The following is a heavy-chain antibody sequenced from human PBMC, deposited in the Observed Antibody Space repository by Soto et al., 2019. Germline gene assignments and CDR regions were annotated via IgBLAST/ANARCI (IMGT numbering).Heavy chain of an antibody. CDR1: GFTFSSYA. D-gene: IGHD5-18*01. CDR2: LSSSGGST. J-gene: IGHJ3*01. V-gene: IGHV3-23*01. CDR3: AKSAPQLWLKGGDAFDV. Sequence: EVQLLESGGGLVQPGGSLRLSCAASGFTFSSYAMSCVRQAPGKGLEWVSALSSSGGSTYYADSVKGRFTISRDNSKNTLYLQMNSLRATDTAVYYCAKSAPQLWLKGGDAFDVWGQGTMVTVSS.